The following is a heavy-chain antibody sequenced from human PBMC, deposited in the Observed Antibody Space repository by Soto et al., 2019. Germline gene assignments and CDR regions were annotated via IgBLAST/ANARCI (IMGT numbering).Heavy chain of an antibody. V-gene: IGHV4-39*01. Sequence: QLQLQESGPGLVKPSETLSLTCTVSGGSISSSSYYWGWIRQPPGKGLECIGSIYYSGSTYYNPSLKSRVPLSVDTSKNQFSLKLSSVTAADTAVYYCASPKIAFYNWFDPWGQGTLVTVSS. CDR1: GGSISSSSYY. CDR2: IYYSGST. J-gene: IGHJ5*02. D-gene: IGHD3-3*02. CDR3: ASPKIAFYNWFDP.